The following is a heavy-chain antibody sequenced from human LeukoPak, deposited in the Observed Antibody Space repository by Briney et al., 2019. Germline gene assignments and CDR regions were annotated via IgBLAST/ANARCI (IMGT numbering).Heavy chain of an antibody. CDR3: ARHVGVYYYGSGSYRGGFDP. J-gene: IGHJ5*02. D-gene: IGHD3-10*01. CDR1: GYTFTSYG. V-gene: IGHV1-18*01. CDR2: ISAYNGNT. Sequence: ASVKVSCKASGYTFTSYGISWVRQAPGQGLEWMGWISAYNGNTNYAQKLQGRVTMTTDTSTSTAYMELRSLRSDDTAVYYCARHVGVYYYGSGSYRGGFDPWGQGTLVTVSS.